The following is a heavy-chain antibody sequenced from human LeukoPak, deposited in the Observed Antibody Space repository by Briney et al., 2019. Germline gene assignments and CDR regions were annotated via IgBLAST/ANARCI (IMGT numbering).Heavy chain of an antibody. CDR1: GFTFSSYA. Sequence: GSLRLSCAASGFTFSSYAMSWVRQAPGKGLEWVSATSGSGGSTYYADSVKGRFTISRDNSKNTLYLQMNSLRAEDTAVYYCAKDQDILTGYYLDYWGQGTLVTVSS. J-gene: IGHJ4*02. CDR2: TSGSGGST. V-gene: IGHV3-23*01. D-gene: IGHD3-9*01. CDR3: AKDQDILTGYYLDY.